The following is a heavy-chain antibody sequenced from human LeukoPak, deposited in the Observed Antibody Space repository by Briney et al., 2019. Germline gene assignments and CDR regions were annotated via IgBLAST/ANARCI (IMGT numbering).Heavy chain of an antibody. J-gene: IGHJ4*02. CDR3: ANNPYSSGWPFDY. CDR2: VNGDGSST. D-gene: IGHD6-19*01. Sequence: PGGSLRLSCAASGFTFSSYWMHWVRQAPGKWLVWVSRVNGDGSSTSYADSVKGRFTISRDNAKNTLYPQMNSLRAEDTAVYYCANNPYSSGWPFDYWGQGTLVTVSS. V-gene: IGHV3-74*01. CDR1: GFTFSSYW.